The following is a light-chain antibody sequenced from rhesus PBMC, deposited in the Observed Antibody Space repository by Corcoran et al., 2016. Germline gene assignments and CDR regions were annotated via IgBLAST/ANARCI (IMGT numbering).Light chain of an antibody. Sequence: DIQMTQSPSSLSASVGDRVIITGRASQGIKNYLSWYQQKPGKALKPLINYAYSLETGVPSRFSGIRSGTDYTLTISSLQPEDIATYYCQQYNTSPWTFGQGTKVEIK. CDR3: QQYNTSPWT. CDR1: QGIKNY. V-gene: IGKV1-66*01. J-gene: IGKJ1*01. CDR2: YAY.